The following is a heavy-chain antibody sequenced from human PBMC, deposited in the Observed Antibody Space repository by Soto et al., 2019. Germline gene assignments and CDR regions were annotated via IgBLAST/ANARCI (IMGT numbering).Heavy chain of an antibody. CDR3: AREGWGYDASGYRTIGSL. Sequence: ASVKVSCKASGYSLTTYGITWFRQAPGQGLEWMGWIGAYNGATNYAQRVQGRVTMSIDPAINTAYMELRSLRSDDTAVYYCAREGWGYDASGYRTIGSLWGQGTLVSVSS. J-gene: IGHJ4*02. CDR2: IGAYNGAT. D-gene: IGHD3-22*01. CDR1: GYSLTTYG. V-gene: IGHV1-18*01.